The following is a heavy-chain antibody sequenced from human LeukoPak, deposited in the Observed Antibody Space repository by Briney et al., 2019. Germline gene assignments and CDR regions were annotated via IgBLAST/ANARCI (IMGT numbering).Heavy chain of an antibody. J-gene: IGHJ1*01. Sequence: GGSLRLSCAASGFTFSSYWMHWVRQAPGKGLVWVSRIKSDGSTNYAEYVKGRFTITRDNAKNTLSLQMNSLRAEDTGVYYCARAPSEIGGYYPEYFRHWGQGAMVTVSS. V-gene: IGHV3-74*01. CDR3: ARAPSEIGGYYPEYFRH. CDR2: IKSDGST. CDR1: GFTFSSYW. D-gene: IGHD3-22*01.